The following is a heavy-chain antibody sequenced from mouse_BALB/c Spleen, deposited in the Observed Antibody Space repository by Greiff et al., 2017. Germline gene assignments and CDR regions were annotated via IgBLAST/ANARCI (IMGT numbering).Heavy chain of an antibody. V-gene: IGHV3-2*02. D-gene: IGHD2-4*01. J-gene: IGHJ2*01. CDR2: ISYSGST. CDR1: GYSITSDYA. CDR3: ARSHYDYDGYYFDY. Sequence: EVMLVESGPGLVKPSQSLSLTCTVTGYSITSDYAWNWIRQFPGNKLEWMGYISYSGSTSYNPSLKSRISITRDTSKNQFFLQLNSVTTEDTATYYCARSHYDYDGYYFDYWGQGTTLTVSS.